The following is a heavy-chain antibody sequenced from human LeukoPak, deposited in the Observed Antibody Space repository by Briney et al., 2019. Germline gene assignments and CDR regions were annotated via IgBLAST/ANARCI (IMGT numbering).Heavy chain of an antibody. CDR2: IRYDGGNK. CDR1: GFTFSSYG. J-gene: IGHJ4*02. V-gene: IGHV3-30*02. D-gene: IGHD4-17*01. Sequence: GGSLRLSCAASGFTFSSYGMHWVRQAPGKGLEWVAFIRYDGGNKYYADSVKGRFTISRDNSKNTLYLQMNSLRAEDTAVYYCARDRTTVTVFDYWGQGILVTVSS. CDR3: ARDRTTVTVFDY.